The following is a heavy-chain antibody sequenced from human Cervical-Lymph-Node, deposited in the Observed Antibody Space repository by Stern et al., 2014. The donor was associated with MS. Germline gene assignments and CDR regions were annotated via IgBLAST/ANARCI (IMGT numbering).Heavy chain of an antibody. CDR1: GFTFSSFG. D-gene: IGHD1-7*01. CDR3: AKLGFKSGTSY. V-gene: IGHV3-30*18. Sequence: VQLEESGGGVVQPGRSLRLSCAASGFTFSSFGMHWVRQAPGKGLEWVAVISSDGSNKYYADSVKGRFTISRDNSKNTLYLQVTSLRAEDTAVYYCAKLGFKSGTSYWGQGTLVTVSS. J-gene: IGHJ4*02. CDR2: ISSDGSNK.